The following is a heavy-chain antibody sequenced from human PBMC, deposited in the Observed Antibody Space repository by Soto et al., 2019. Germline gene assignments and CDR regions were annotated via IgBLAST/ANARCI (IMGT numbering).Heavy chain of an antibody. CDR2: ISASSTYI. CDR3: ARGWLRDPWMY. D-gene: IGHD5-12*01. Sequence: EVQLVESGGGLVKPGGSLRLSCAASGFIFSSYTMNWVRQAPGKGLEWVSSISASSTYIYYADSLKGRLTISRDNAYNSLYLQMNSLRAEDTAVYYCARGWLRDPWMYWGKGPLVTVSS. V-gene: IGHV3-21*01. J-gene: IGHJ4*02. CDR1: GFIFSSYT.